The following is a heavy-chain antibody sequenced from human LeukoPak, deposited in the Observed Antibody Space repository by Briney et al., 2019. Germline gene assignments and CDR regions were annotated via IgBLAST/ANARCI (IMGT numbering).Heavy chain of an antibody. CDR1: GGSISSYY. Sequence: SETLSLTCTVSGGSISSYYWSWIRQPPGKGLEWIGYIYYSGSTNYNPSLKSRVTISVDTSKNQFSLKLSSVTAADTAVYYCVRMYSSSSEYNWFDPWGQGTLVTVSS. CDR2: IYYSGST. J-gene: IGHJ5*02. D-gene: IGHD6-6*01. CDR3: VRMYSSSSEYNWFDP. V-gene: IGHV4-59*01.